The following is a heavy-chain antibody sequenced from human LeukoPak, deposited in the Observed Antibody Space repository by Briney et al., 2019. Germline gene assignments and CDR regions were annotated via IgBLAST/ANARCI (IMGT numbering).Heavy chain of an antibody. J-gene: IGHJ4*02. Sequence: GGALRLSCAASGFTFSSYGMHWVRQAPGKGLEWVAVISYDGSNKYYADSVKGRFTISRDNSKNTLYLQMNSLRAEDTAVYYCAKVYSQGYGDYQLRYWGQGTLVTVSS. CDR2: ISYDGSNK. D-gene: IGHD4-17*01. V-gene: IGHV3-30*18. CDR3: AKVYSQGYGDYQLRY. CDR1: GFTFSSYG.